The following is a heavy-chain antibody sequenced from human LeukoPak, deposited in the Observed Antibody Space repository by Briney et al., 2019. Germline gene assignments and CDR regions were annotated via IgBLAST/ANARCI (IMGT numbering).Heavy chain of an antibody. CDR1: GGTFSSYA. V-gene: IGHV1-69*05. CDR3: ARVTEQNFDY. J-gene: IGHJ4*02. D-gene: IGHD1-26*01. CDR2: IIPIFGTA. Sequence: SVKVSCKASGGTFSSYAISWVPQAPGQGLEWMGRIIPIFGTANYAQKFQGRVTITTDESTSTAYIELSSLRSEDTAVYYCARVTEQNFDYWGQGTLVTVSS.